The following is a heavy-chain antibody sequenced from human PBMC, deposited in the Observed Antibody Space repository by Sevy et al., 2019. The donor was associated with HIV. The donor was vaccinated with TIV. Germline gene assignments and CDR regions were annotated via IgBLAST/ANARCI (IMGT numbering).Heavy chain of an antibody. D-gene: IGHD6-13*01. CDR1: GASISSNTYY. CDR2: IYFSGSA. CDR3: AREVPRIAQFDN. V-gene: IGHV4-39*02. Sequence: SETLSLTCTVSGASISSNTYYWGWIRQPPGKDLDWIGSIYFSGSAYYNPSLKGRVTISVDTSKNQFSLKVRSVTATDTAVYYCAREVPRIAQFDNWGQGTLVTVSS. J-gene: IGHJ4*02.